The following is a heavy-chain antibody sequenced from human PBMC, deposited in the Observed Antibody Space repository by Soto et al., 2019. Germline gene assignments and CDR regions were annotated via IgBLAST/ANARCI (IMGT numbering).Heavy chain of an antibody. CDR2: ISGSGGST. D-gene: IGHD6-13*01. Sequence: EVQLLESGGGLVQPGGSLRLSCAASGFTFSSYAMSWVRQAPGKGLEWVSAISGSGGSTYYADSVKGPFTISRDNSKNTLYLQMNSLRAEDTAVYYCAKASGYSSSWPPFDYWGQGTLVTVSS. CDR1: GFTFSSYA. CDR3: AKASGYSSSWPPFDY. J-gene: IGHJ4*02. V-gene: IGHV3-23*01.